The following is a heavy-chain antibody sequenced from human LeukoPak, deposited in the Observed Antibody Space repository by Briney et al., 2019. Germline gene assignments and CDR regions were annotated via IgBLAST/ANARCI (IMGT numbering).Heavy chain of an antibody. Sequence: ASVKVSWKASGYTFTGHYMHWVRQAPGQGLEWMGWINPKNAGTNFAQRFQGRVTMTRDTSISTVYMELSRLRSDDTALYYCARTLYIAAVPGGFDYWGQGTLVTVSS. CDR2: INPKNAGT. D-gene: IGHD6-13*01. CDR3: ARTLYIAAVPGGFDY. CDR1: GYTFTGHY. V-gene: IGHV1-2*02. J-gene: IGHJ4*02.